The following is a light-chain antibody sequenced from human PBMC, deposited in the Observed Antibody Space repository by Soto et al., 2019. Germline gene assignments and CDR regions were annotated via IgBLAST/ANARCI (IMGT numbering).Light chain of an antibody. CDR3: QQTYSAPRT. Sequence: DIQMTPSPSSLSASVGDRVTITRRASQTISTYLNWYQQKPGRAPRVLISATSSLHSGVPSRFSGSGSGTDFTLTISNLQPEDFATYYCQQTYSAPRTFGQGTKVDIK. CDR2: ATS. CDR1: QTISTY. V-gene: IGKV1-39*01. J-gene: IGKJ1*01.